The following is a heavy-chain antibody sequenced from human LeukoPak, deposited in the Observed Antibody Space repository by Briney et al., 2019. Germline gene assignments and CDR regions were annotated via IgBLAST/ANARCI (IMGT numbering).Heavy chain of an antibody. CDR2: ISYDGSNK. V-gene: IGHV3-30*04. D-gene: IGHD2-15*01. J-gene: IGHJ4*02. CDR1: GFTFSSYA. CDR3: ARDLVSGYCSGGSCYPGIYGY. Sequence: PGGSLRLSCAASGFTFSSYAMHWVRQAPGKGLEWVAVISYDGSNKYYADSMKGRFTISRDNSKNTLYLQMNSLRAEDTAVYYCARDLVSGYCSGGSCYPGIYGYWGQGTLVTVSS.